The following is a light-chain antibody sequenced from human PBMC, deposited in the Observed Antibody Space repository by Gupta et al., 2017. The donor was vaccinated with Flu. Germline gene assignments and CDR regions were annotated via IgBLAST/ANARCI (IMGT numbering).Light chain of an antibody. V-gene: IGLV2-14*01. Sequence: STMTSTGASSGIGGYNYVFWYHRRTGEAPKLLIYEDTKRPSGVPDRFSGSKSDTTASLTITGLQAEDEAAYYCTSYTFTATRWVFGGGTTLTVL. J-gene: IGLJ3*02. CDR2: EDT. CDR1: SSGIGGYNY. CDR3: TSYTFTATRWV.